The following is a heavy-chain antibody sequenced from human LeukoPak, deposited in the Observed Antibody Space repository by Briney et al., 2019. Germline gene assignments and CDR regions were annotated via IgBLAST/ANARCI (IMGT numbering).Heavy chain of an antibody. CDR1: GFTFSSYA. CDR2: ISRSGSTI. CDR3: ARPLAPWWELRGGPNAFDI. V-gene: IGHV3-48*04. Sequence: PGGSLRLSCAASGFTFSSYAMSWVRQAPGKGLEWVSYISRSGSTIYYADSVKGRFTISRDNAKNSLYLQMNSLRAEDTAVYYCARPLAPWWELRGGPNAFDIWGQGTMVTVSS. D-gene: IGHD1-26*01. J-gene: IGHJ3*02.